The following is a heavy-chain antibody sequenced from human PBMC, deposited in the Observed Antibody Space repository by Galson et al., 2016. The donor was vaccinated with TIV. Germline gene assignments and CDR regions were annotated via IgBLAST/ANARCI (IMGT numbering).Heavy chain of an antibody. V-gene: IGHV1-2*02. J-gene: IGHJ6*02. D-gene: IGHD5-18*01. CDR3: ARGFNYGFDFYYGMDV. CDR1: GYPFSAYY. Sequence: SVKVSCKASGYPFSAYYIHWVRQAPGQGLEWMGWINPYGDDTNYEQRFQGRVSMTSDTSINTAYMELSSLRSDDTAIFFCARGFNYGFDFYYGMDVWGQGTTVIVS. CDR2: INPYGDDT.